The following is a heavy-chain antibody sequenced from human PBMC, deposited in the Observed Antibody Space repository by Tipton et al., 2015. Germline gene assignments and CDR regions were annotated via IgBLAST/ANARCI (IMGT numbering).Heavy chain of an antibody. V-gene: IGHV4-59*01. J-gene: IGHJ5*02. CDR3: ARVGSCSGDSCYYNWFDP. D-gene: IGHD2-15*01. CDR1: GDSISSYY. CDR2: IYYSGST. Sequence: TLSLTCTVSGDSISSYYWSWIRQPPGKGLEWIGYIYYSGSTNYNPSLKSRVTITADMSKNQFSLRLTSVTAADTAVYFCARVGSCSGDSCYYNWFDPWGQGTLVTVSS.